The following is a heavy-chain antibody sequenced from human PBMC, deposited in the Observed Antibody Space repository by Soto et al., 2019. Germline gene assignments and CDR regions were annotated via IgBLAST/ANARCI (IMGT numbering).Heavy chain of an antibody. CDR1: GFTFSSYG. J-gene: IGHJ4*02. D-gene: IGHD1-26*01. CDR3: AKVAGATTFDC. Sequence: GGSLRLSCAASGFTFSSYGMHWVRQAPGKGLEWVAVISYDGSNKYYADSVKGRFTISRDNSKNTLYLQMNSLRAEDTAVYYCAKVAGATTFDCWGQGTLVTVSS. CDR2: ISYDGSNK. V-gene: IGHV3-30*18.